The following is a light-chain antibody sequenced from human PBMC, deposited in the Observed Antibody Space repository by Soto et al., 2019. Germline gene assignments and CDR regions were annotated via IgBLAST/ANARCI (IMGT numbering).Light chain of an antibody. J-gene: IGKJ1*01. CDR2: GAS. CDR1: QSVSIY. V-gene: IGKV3-11*01. CDR3: QQHSHWPPWT. Sequence: EIVLTQSPATLSLSPGERATLSCRASQSVSIYLAWYQQKPGQAPRLLIYGASSRATGIPARFSGSGSGTDFTLTISNLEPEDFAVYYCQQHSHWPPWTFGQGTKVDIK.